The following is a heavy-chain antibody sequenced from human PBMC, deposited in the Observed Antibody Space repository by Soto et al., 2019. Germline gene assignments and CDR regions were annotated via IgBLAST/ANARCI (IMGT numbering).Heavy chain of an antibody. J-gene: IGHJ4*02. CDR1: VYTFTSYG. CDR2: FSAYNGNT. CDR3: ARESSSSCHDY. D-gene: IGHD6-13*01. Sequence: QVQLVQSGAEVKKPGASVKVSCKASVYTFTSYGISWVRQAPGQGLEWMGGFSAYNGNTNYAQKLQGRVTMTTDTSTSTDYMALRSLRSDDTAVYYCARESSSSCHDYWGQGTLVTVSS. V-gene: IGHV1-18*01.